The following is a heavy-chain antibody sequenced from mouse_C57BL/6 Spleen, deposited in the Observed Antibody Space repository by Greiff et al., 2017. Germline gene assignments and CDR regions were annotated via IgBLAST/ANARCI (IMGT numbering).Heavy chain of an antibody. Sequence: EVQLQQSGPELVKPGASVKISCKASGYTFTDYYMNWVKQSHGKSLEWIGDINPNNGGTSYNQKFKGKATLTVDKSSSTAYMELRSLTSEDSAVCYCAREEMGFAYWGQGTLVTVSA. V-gene: IGHV1-26*01. CDR3: AREEMGFAY. CDR1: GYTFTDYY. J-gene: IGHJ3*01. CDR2: INPNNGGT.